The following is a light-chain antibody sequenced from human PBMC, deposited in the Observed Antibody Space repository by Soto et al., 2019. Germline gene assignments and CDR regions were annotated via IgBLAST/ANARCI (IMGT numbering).Light chain of an antibody. CDR1: SSDVGAYNF. V-gene: IGLV2-14*01. CDR3: SSYTRSDTRV. Sequence: QSVLTQPASVSGSPGQSITISCTGTSSDVGAYNFVSWYQQHPGKAPKLMIYEVSNRPSGVSNRFSGSKSGNTASLTISGLQTEDEADYYCSSYTRSDTRVFGPGTKLTVL. CDR2: EVS. J-gene: IGLJ1*01.